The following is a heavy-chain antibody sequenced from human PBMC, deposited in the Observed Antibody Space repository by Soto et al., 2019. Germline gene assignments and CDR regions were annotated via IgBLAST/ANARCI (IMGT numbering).Heavy chain of an antibody. Sequence: ASVKVSCKASGYIFSDYGINWVRLAPGQGLEWIGWIIPYNDNTKYAENFQGRVTLTTDTSTNTVYMELRSLTPDDTGVYFCARKPYSHYYGMDVWGQGTSVTVSS. J-gene: IGHJ6*02. V-gene: IGHV1-18*01. CDR1: GYIFSDYG. CDR3: ARKPYSHYYGMDV. CDR2: IIPYNDNT. D-gene: IGHD2-21*01.